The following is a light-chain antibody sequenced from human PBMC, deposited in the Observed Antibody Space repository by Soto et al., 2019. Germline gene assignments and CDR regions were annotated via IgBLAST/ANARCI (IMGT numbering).Light chain of an antibody. J-gene: IGLJ1*01. Sequence: QSVLTQPASGSGSPGQSITISCSGTSSDVGAYDRVSWHQQYTGKAPKLLVYDVGNRPSGVSNRFSGSKSGNTASVTISGLQAEDEADYYCSSYISGGTYVFGTGTKVTVL. V-gene: IGLV2-14*01. CDR3: SSYISGGTYV. CDR2: DVG. CDR1: SSDVGAYDR.